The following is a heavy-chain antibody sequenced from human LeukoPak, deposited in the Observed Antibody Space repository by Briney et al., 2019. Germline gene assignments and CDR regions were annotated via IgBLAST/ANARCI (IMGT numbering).Heavy chain of an antibody. D-gene: IGHD3-3*02. CDR2: IRYDGSNK. Sequence: AGGSLRLSCAASGFTFSSYGMHWVRQAPGKGLEWVAFIRYDGSNKYYADSVKGRFTISRDNSKNTLYLQMNSLRAEDTAVYYCAILATGNFDYWGQGTLVTVSS. J-gene: IGHJ4*02. V-gene: IGHV3-30*02. CDR1: GFTFSSYG. CDR3: AILATGNFDY.